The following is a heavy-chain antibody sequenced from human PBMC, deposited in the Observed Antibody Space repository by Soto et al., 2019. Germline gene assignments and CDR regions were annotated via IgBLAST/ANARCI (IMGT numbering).Heavy chain of an antibody. CDR1: GYTFTRYG. V-gene: IGHV1-18*01. CDR2: ISAYNGNT. J-gene: IGHJ5*02. CDR3: ARDYRLYGSPFDP. Sequence: ASVTVSCKASGYTFTRYGVTWVRQAPGQGLEWMGWISAYNGNTNYAQKLQGRVTMTTDTSTSTAYMELRSLRSDDTAVYYCARDYRLYGSPFDPWGQGTLVTVSS. D-gene: IGHD3-10*01.